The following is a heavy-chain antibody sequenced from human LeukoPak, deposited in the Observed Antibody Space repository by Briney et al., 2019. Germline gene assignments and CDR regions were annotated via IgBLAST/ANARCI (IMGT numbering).Heavy chain of an antibody. V-gene: IGHV3-23*01. J-gene: IGHJ4*02. D-gene: IGHD4-11*01. CDR2: INGSGGST. CDR3: AKAQFLGYSNSYYFDY. CDR1: GFTFSSYA. Sequence: GGSLRLSCAASGFTFSSYAMSWVRQAPGKGLEWVSAINGSGGSTYYADSVKGRFTISRDNSKSTLYLQMNSLRAEDTAVYYCAKAQFLGYSNSYYFDYWGQGTLVTVSS.